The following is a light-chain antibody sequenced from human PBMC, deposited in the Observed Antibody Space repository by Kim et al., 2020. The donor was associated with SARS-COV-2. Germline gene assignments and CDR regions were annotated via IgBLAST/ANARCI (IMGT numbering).Light chain of an antibody. J-gene: IGKJ4*01. Sequence: AIRMTQSPSSLSASTGDRVTITCRASQGISSYLAWYQQKPGKAPKLLIYAASTLQSGVPSRFSGSGSGTDFTLTISCLQSEDFATYYCQQDYSYPSRTVGGGTKVEIK. CDR2: AAS. V-gene: IGKV1-8*01. CDR3: QQDYSYPSRT. CDR1: QGISSY.